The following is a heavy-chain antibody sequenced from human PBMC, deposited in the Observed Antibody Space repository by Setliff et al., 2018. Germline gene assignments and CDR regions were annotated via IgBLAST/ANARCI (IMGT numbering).Heavy chain of an antibody. D-gene: IGHD5-12*01. J-gene: IGHJ4*02. CDR1: GGSFSDYY. V-gene: IGHV4-34*01. Sequence: SETLSLTCAVYGGSFSDYYWSWIRQSPGKGLEWIGEINHRGNTNYNPSLKSRVTMSVDTSKNQFSLKLRSMTAADTAVYYCARLYSGYDNLFDYWGQGTLVTVSS. CDR2: INHRGNT. CDR3: ARLYSGYDNLFDY.